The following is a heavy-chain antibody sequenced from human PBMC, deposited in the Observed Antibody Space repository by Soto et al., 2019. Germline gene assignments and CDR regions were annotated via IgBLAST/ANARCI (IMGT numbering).Heavy chain of an antibody. CDR3: ATILASSATGY. CDR1: GFTFNTYA. J-gene: IGHJ4*02. CDR2: ISGDGAVT. Sequence: EVQLLESGGGLVQPGGSLRLSCAASGFTFNTYAMTWVRQAPGKGLEWVSSISGDGAVTFHADSVKGRFTNSRDNSKGKLFLQMNSLSDEDTAIYYCATILASSATGYWGQGIPVTVSS. D-gene: IGHD2-15*01. V-gene: IGHV3-23*01.